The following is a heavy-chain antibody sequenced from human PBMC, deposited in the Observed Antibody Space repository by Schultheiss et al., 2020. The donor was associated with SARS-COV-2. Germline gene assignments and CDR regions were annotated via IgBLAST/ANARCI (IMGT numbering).Heavy chain of an antibody. D-gene: IGHD3-10*01. V-gene: IGHV3-11*01. CDR1: GFTFSDYY. Sequence: GGSLRLSCAASGFTFSDYYMSWIRQAPGKGLEWVSYISSSGSTIYYADSVKGRFTISRDNSKNTLYLQMNSLRAEDTAVYYCAKGGPGSDYYYYMDVWGKGTTVTVSS. CDR3: AKGGPGSDYYYYMDV. CDR2: ISSSGSTI. J-gene: IGHJ6*03.